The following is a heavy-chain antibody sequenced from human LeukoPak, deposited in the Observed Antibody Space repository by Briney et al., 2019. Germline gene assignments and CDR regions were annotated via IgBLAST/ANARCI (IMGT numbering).Heavy chain of an antibody. CDR1: GGSISSSSYY. Sequence: TETLSLTCTVSGGSISSSSYYWGWIRQPPGKGLEWIGSIYYSGSTYYNPSLKSRVTISVDTSKNQFSLKLSSVTAADTAVYYCARGERIAAAWPFDYWGQGTLVTVSS. V-gene: IGHV4-39*07. CDR2: IYYSGST. J-gene: IGHJ4*02. CDR3: ARGERIAAAWPFDY. D-gene: IGHD6-13*01.